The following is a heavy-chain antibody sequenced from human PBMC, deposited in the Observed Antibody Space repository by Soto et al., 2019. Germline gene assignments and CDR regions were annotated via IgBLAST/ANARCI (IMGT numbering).Heavy chain of an antibody. Sequence: ASVKVSCKVSGDTLTELSVHWVRQAPGKGLEWMGGFDPEDGEIIYPQKFQGRVTMTEDTSTDTAYMDLSSLRSEDTAVYFCVTSAEYSLYAFDLWGPGTMVTVSS. CDR2: FDPEDGEI. D-gene: IGHD4-4*01. CDR1: GDTLTELS. J-gene: IGHJ3*01. CDR3: VTSAEYSLYAFDL. V-gene: IGHV1-24*01.